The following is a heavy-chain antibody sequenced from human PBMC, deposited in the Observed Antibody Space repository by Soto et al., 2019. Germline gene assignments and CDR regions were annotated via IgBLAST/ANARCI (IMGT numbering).Heavy chain of an antibody. Sequence: DVQLVDSGGGLVQPGGSLRLSCAASGFTFSNYAMSWVRQAPGTGLEWVSLVSATAGTTYYTDSVKGRFTISRDNSRNTVYLQMNSLRADYTAVDYCAQERMAGGFDCWGQGSLVTVS. V-gene: IGHV3-23*04. CDR2: VSATAGTT. CDR3: AQERMAGGFDC. D-gene: IGHD1-26*01. J-gene: IGHJ4*02. CDR1: GFTFSNYA.